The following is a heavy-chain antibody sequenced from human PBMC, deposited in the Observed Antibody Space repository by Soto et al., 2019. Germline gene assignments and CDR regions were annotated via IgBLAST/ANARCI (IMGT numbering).Heavy chain of an antibody. CDR1: IGSITNRGYY. J-gene: IGHJ5*02. CDR3: ATSKWFDT. V-gene: IGHV4-39*01. Sequence: XXTLSLTCTVSIGSITNRGYYWGWIRQPQGKGMGWIGTXYYSGSTYYNPXXKSRVTIXXDTSKNPFSLKLRYVTAADTAVYYCATSKWFDTWGQGTLVTSPQ. CDR2: XYYSGST.